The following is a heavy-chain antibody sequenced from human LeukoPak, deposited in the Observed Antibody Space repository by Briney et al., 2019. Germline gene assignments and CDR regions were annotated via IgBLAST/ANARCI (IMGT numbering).Heavy chain of an antibody. D-gene: IGHD3-9*01. J-gene: IGHJ5*02. CDR1: GYTFTSYG. CDR2: ISAYNGNT. V-gene: IGHV1-18*01. CDR3: ARGTTLRYFDSFDP. Sequence: VASVKVSCKASGYTFTSYGISWVRQAPGQGLEWMGWISAYNGNTNYAQKLQGRVTMTTDTSTSTAYMELRSLRSDDTAVYYCARGTTLRYFDSFDPWGQGTLVTVSS.